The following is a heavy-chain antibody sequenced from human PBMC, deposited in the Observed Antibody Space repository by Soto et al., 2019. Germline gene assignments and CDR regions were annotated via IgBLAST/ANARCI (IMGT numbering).Heavy chain of an antibody. CDR3: ARVRGSGNYAAYYFDS. CDR2: IHYSGST. Sequence: SETLSLTCTVSGGSISNGGYYWNWVRQHPGKGLEWIGYIHYSGSTWYNPSLESRVTISVDTSKDQFSLKLRSVTAADTAVYYCARVRGSGNYAAYYFDSWSQGTLVTVSS. CDR1: GGSISNGGYY. D-gene: IGHD3-10*01. J-gene: IGHJ4*01. V-gene: IGHV4-31*03.